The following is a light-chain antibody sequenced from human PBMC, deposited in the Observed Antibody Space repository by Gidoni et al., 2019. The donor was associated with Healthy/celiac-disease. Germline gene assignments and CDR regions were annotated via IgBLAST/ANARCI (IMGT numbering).Light chain of an antibody. J-gene: IGLJ1*01. V-gene: IGLV2-23*01. Sequence: QSALNQPASVSGSPGPSITISCTGTSSDVGSYNLVSWYQQHPGKAPKLMLYEGSKRPSGVSNRFSGSKSGNTASLTISGLQAEDEADYYCCSYAGSNYVFGTGTKVTVL. CDR2: EGS. CDR1: SSDVGSYNL. CDR3: CSYAGSNYV.